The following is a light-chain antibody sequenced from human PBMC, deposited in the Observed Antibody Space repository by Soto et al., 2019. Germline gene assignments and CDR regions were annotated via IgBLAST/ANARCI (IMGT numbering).Light chain of an antibody. Sequence: QSVLTQPASVSGSPGQSITISCTGTSGDVGGYNYVSWYQQHPGKAPKLMIYEVSNRPSGVSNRFPGSKSGNTASLTISGLQAEDEADYYCSSYTSSSTLYVFXTGTNLTVL. J-gene: IGLJ1*01. V-gene: IGLV2-14*01. CDR3: SSYTSSSTLYV. CDR1: SGDVGGYNY. CDR2: EVS.